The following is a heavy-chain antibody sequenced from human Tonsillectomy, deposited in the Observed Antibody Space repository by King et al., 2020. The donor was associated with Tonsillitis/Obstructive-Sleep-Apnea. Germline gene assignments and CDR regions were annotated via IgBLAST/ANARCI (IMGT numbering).Heavy chain of an antibody. J-gene: IGHJ5*02. CDR1: GFTFSSYG. V-gene: IGHV3-33*01. D-gene: IGHD2-2*01. Sequence: VQLVESGGGVVQPGRSLRLSCAASGFTFSSYGMHWVRQAPGKGLEWVAVIWYDGSNKYYADSVKGRFTISRDNSKNTLYLQMNSLRAEETAVYYCARDGGGVPAAWGQGTLVTVSS. CDR3: ARDGGGVPAA. CDR2: IWYDGSNK.